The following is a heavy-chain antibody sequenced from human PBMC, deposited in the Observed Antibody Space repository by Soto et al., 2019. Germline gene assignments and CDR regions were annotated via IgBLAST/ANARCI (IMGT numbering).Heavy chain of an antibody. CDR1: GFTFSSYG. D-gene: IGHD3-22*01. Sequence: GGSLRLSCAASGFTFSSYGMHWVRQAPGKGLEWVAVISYDGSNKYYADSVKGRFTISRDNSKNTLYLQMNSLRAEDTAVYYCAKDPLSHYYDSSGYGFAELYFDYWGQGTLVTVSS. V-gene: IGHV3-30*18. CDR2: ISYDGSNK. CDR3: AKDPLSHYYDSSGYGFAELYFDY. J-gene: IGHJ4*02.